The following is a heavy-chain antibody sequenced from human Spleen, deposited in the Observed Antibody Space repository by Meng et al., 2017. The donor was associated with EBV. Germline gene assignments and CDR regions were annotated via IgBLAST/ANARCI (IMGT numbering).Heavy chain of an antibody. CDR2: ISVPNGDT. V-gene: IGHV1-18*01. Sequence: QVHLVQSGAEVTNPGASVTVSCKASGYTFTNYGLSWVRQAPGQGLEWMGWISVPNGDTDYAQKLQGRVTMTTDTSTSTAYMELRSLRSDDTAVYYCARGHARIYNNGWSSVSEYWRQGTMVTVSA. J-gene: IGHJ4*02. D-gene: IGHD6-19*01. CDR3: ARGHARIYNNGWSSVSEY. CDR1: GYTFTNYG.